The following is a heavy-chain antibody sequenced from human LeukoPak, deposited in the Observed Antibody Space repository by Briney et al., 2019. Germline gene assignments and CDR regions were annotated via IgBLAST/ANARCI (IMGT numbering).Heavy chain of an antibody. J-gene: IGHJ4*02. D-gene: IGHD2/OR15-2a*01. CDR3: ATSGLSRFGF. CDR1: GFTFSNYA. V-gene: IGHV3-23*01. Sequence: GGSLRLSCAASGFTFSNYAMSWVRQAPGKGLEWVSAFSGGGGSTYYADSVKGRFTISRDNSKNTLYLQMNSLRAEDTAVYFCATSGLSRFGFWGQGTLVTVSS. CDR2: FSGGGGST.